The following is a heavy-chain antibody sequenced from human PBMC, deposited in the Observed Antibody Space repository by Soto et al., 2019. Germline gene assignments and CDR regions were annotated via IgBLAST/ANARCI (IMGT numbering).Heavy chain of an antibody. J-gene: IGHJ4*02. CDR2: ISGSGGST. Sequence: GGSLRLSCAASGFTFSSYAMSWVRQAPGKGLEWASGISGSGGSTYYADSVKGRFTISRDNSKNTLYLQMNSLRAEDSAEYYCAKVRDYGGNHDYWGQGTRVTVSS. CDR1: GFTFSSYA. V-gene: IGHV3-23*01. CDR3: AKVRDYGGNHDY. D-gene: IGHD4-17*01.